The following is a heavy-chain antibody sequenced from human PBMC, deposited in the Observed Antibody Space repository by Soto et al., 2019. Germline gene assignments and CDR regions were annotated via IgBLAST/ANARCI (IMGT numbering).Heavy chain of an antibody. D-gene: IGHD3-22*01. CDR1: GGSISSGDYY. V-gene: IGHV4-30-4*01. CDR3: ARGAYYYDSSGYQLNYFDY. Sequence: QVQLQESGPGLVKPSQTLSLTCTVSGGSISSGDYYWSWIRQPPGKGLEWIGYIYYSGSTYYNPSLKSRVTLSVDTSKNQFSLKLSSVTAADTAVYYCARGAYYYDSSGYQLNYFDYWGQGTLVTVSS. CDR2: IYYSGST. J-gene: IGHJ4*02.